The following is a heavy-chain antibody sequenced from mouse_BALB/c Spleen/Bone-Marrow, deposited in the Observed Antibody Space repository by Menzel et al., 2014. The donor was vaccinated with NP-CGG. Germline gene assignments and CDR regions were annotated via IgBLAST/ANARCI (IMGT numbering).Heavy chain of an antibody. J-gene: IGHJ3*02. CDR3: ARGGPGWGSGNNL. CDR1: GFSLSSCY. Sequence: LEESGGRLVTPGTPLTITCTXSGFSLSSCYMSWVRQAPGKGLEYIGFISGAGYTACASWAIGRFTISKTSTTVDLKMTSPTTEDTATYFCARGGPGWGSGNNLWGRGTLVTVSS. CDR2: ISGAGYT. D-gene: IGHD1-3*01. V-gene: IGHV5-6-5*01.